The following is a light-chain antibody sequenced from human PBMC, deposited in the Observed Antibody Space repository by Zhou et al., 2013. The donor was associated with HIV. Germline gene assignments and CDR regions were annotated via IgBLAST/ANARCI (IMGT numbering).Light chain of an antibody. V-gene: IGKV3-15*01. CDR3: QQYHNWPPVLT. Sequence: EIVMTQSPATLSVSPGERATLSCRASQSVSSNLAWYQQKPGQAPRLLIYGASTRATGIPARFSGSGSGTEFTLTISSIQSEDFAVYYCQQYHNWPPVLTFGGGTEVEI. CDR1: QSVSSN. CDR2: GAS. J-gene: IGKJ4*01.